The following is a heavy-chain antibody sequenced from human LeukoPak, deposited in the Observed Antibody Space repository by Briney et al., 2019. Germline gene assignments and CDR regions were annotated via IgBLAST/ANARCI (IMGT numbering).Heavy chain of an antibody. CDR2: INHSGST. CDR1: GGSFSGYY. CDR3: ARGGWDSSGWYFLSGDY. V-gene: IGHV4-34*01. D-gene: IGHD6-19*01. J-gene: IGHJ4*02. Sequence: SSETLSLTCAVYGGSFSGYYWSWIRQPPGKGLEWIGEINHSGSTNYNPSLKSRVTISVDTSKNQFSLKLSSVTAADTAVYYCARGGWDSSGWYFLSGDYWGQGTLVTVSS.